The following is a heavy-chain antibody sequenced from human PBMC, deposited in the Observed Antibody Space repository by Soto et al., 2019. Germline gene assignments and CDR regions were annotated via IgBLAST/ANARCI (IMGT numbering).Heavy chain of an antibody. D-gene: IGHD3-10*01. Sequence: ASVKVSCKASGYTVTGAYIHWVRQAPGQGLEWMGCINPNSGGTEFAQKFQGRVTVTRDTSITTVYMEMNRLRSDDTGVYYCARDFTTRSYGVDVWGQGTAVTVSS. J-gene: IGHJ6*02. CDR1: GYTVTGAY. V-gene: IGHV1-2*02. CDR3: ARDFTTRSYGVDV. CDR2: INPNSGGT.